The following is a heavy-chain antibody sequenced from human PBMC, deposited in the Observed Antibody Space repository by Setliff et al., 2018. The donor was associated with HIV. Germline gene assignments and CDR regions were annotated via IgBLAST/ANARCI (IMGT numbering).Heavy chain of an antibody. CDR3: ARHGYGTWPDHPTYHYYYMDV. J-gene: IGHJ6*03. Sequence: PSETLSLTCTVSGGSISSYYWSWIRQPPGKGLEWIGYIYYSGSTNYNPSLKSRVTISVDTSKNQFSLKLSSVTAADTAVYYCARHGYGTWPDHPTYHYYYMDVWGKGTTVTVSS. D-gene: IGHD5-18*01. CDR1: GGSISSYY. V-gene: IGHV4-59*08. CDR2: IYYSGST.